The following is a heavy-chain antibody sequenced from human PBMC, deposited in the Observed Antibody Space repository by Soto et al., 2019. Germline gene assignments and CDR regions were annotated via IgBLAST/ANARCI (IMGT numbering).Heavy chain of an antibody. D-gene: IGHD2-2*01. CDR2: IYYSGST. CDR1: GGSISSGDYH. Sequence: TLSLTCTVSGGSISSGDYHWSWIRQPPGKGLEWIGYIYYSGSTYYNPSLKSRVTISVDTSKNQFSLKLSSVTAADTAVYYCARATIVLVPAAMARHWFDPWGQGTLVTVSS. V-gene: IGHV4-30-4*01. J-gene: IGHJ5*02. CDR3: ARATIVLVPAAMARHWFDP.